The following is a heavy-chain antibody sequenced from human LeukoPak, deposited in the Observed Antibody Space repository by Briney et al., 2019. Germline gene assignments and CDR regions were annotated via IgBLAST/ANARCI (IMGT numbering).Heavy chain of an antibody. Sequence: SQTLSLTCTVSGGSISSGGYHRSWIRQPPGKGLEWIGYIYHSGSTYYNPSLKSRVTISVDRSKNQFSLKLSSVTAADTAVYYCARVPDSQYYFDYWGQGTLVTVSS. J-gene: IGHJ4*02. CDR1: GGSISSGGYH. CDR2: IYHSGST. CDR3: ARVPDSQYYFDY. D-gene: IGHD2-21*02. V-gene: IGHV4-30-2*01.